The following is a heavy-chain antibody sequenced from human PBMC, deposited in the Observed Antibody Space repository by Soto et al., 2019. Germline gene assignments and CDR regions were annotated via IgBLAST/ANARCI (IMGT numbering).Heavy chain of an antibody. CDR2: IYYSGST. J-gene: IGHJ6*02. D-gene: IGHD2-8*01. CDR3: ARRLAYYANYYGMDV. Sequence: PSETLSLTCTVSGGSISSGGYYWSWIRQHPGKGLEWIGYIYYSGSTYYNPSLKSRVTISVDTSKNQFSLKLSSVTAADTAVYYCARRLAYYANYYGMDVWGQGTTVTVSS. V-gene: IGHV4-31*03. CDR1: GGSISSGGYY.